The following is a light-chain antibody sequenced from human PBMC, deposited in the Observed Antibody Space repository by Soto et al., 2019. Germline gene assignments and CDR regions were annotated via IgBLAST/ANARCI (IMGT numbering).Light chain of an antibody. Sequence: EVVLTQSPVTPSVSPGERATLSCRASQTVSRSLAWYQQKPGQAPRLLIYGASTRATGIPGRFSGSGSGTDFTLTISSLQSEDFAVYYCQQYIDWPPYTFGQGTKVDIK. CDR1: QTVSRS. J-gene: IGKJ2*01. V-gene: IGKV3-15*01. CDR2: GAS. CDR3: QQYIDWPPYT.